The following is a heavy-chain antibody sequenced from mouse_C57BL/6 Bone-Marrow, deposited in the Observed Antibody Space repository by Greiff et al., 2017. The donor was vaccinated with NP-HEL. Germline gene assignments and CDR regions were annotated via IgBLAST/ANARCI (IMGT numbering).Heavy chain of an antibody. V-gene: IGHV2-2*01. CDR3: ARGGIYYGNNWYFDV. CDR2: IWSGGST. Sequence: VKLMESGPGLVQPSQSLSITCTVSGFSLTSYGVHWVRQSPGKGLEWLGVIWSGGSTDYNAAFISRLSISKDNSKSQVFFKMNSLQADDTAIYYCARGGIYYGNNWYFDVWGTGTTVTVSS. D-gene: IGHD2-1*01. CDR1: GFSLTSYG. J-gene: IGHJ1*03.